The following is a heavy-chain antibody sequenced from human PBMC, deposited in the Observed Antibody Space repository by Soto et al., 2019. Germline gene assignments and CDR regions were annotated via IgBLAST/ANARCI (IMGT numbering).Heavy chain of an antibody. D-gene: IGHD2-15*01. Sequence: GGSLRLSCAASGFTFSSYGMHWVRQAPGKGLEWVAVIWYDGSNKYYADSVKGRFTISRDNSKNTLYLQMNSLRAEDTAVYYCAVEGGNGGYGMDVWGQGTTVTVSS. CDR2: IWYDGSNK. CDR1: GFTFSSYG. J-gene: IGHJ6*02. V-gene: IGHV3-33*01. CDR3: AVEGGNGGYGMDV.